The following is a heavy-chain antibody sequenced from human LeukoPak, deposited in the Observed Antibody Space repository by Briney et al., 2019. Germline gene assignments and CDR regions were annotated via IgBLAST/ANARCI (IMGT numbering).Heavy chain of an antibody. V-gene: IGHV1-2*07. CDR1: GYSFTGFY. Sequence: ASVKVSCKASGYSFTGFYIHWVRQAPGQGLEWMGWINPNSGGTSYAHNFLGRVTMTRDTSISTAYMELSRLRSDDTAVYYCARDPHGYNSYWGQGTLVTVSS. J-gene: IGHJ4*02. CDR3: ARDPHGYNSY. CDR2: INPNSGGT. D-gene: IGHD5-24*01.